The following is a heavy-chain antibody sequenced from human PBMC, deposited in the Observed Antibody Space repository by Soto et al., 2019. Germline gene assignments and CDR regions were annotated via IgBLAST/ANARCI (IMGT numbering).Heavy chain of an antibody. CDR2: GNHGGTS. Sequence: SETLSLTCAVHGGSLSGYYWDWIRQPPGKGLEWIGEGNHGGTSNYNPSLKSRAIISVDTSKNQFSLKLTSVTAEDTAVYFCASSSFLRPDDLFLRFDGWGQGTTVT. CDR1: GGSLSGYY. D-gene: IGHD6-6*01. CDR3: ASSSFLRPDDLFLRFDG. J-gene: IGHJ6*01. V-gene: IGHV4-34*01.